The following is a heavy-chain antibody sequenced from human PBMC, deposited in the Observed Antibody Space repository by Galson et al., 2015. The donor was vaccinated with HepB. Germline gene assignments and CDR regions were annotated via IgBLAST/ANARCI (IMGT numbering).Heavy chain of an antibody. CDR2: ISSSGSTI. Sequence: SLRLSCAASGFTFSSYEMNWVRQAPGKGLEWVSYISSSGSTIYYADSVKGRFTISRDNAKNSLYLQMNSLRAEDTAVYYCARGEPDYGDYEGRYFDLWGRGTLVTVSS. CDR1: GFTFSSYE. V-gene: IGHV3-48*03. D-gene: IGHD4-17*01. J-gene: IGHJ2*01. CDR3: ARGEPDYGDYEGRYFDL.